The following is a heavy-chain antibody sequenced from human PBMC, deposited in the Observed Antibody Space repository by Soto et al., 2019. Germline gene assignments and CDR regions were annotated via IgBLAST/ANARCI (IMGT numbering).Heavy chain of an antibody. CDR3: AAELGFGKLSVV. V-gene: IGHV1-69*01. Sequence: QVPGVQSGVEVRRPGSSVKVSCKASGDTFKNCVISWVRQAPGQGLEWMGGIIPLFGTTDFAQRFQGRLTITTDESTTTAYMELSRLRSEDTATYYCAAELGFGKLSVVWGQGTTVIVSS. D-gene: IGHD3-10*01. CDR2: IIPLFGTT. CDR1: GDTFKNCV. J-gene: IGHJ6*02.